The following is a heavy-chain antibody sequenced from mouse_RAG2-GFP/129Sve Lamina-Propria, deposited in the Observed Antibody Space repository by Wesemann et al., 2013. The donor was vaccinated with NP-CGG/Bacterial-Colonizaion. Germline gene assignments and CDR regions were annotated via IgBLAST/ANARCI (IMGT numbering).Heavy chain of an antibody. D-gene: IGHD2-13*01. CDR3: ARDRGDYYFDY. J-gene: IGHJ2*01. V-gene: IGHV5-9*01. CDR1: GFTFSSYA. Sequence: GGGLVKPGGSLKLSCAASGFTFSSYAMSWVRQTPEKRLEWVAYISSGGGNTYYPDSVKGRFTISRDNAKNTLYLQMSSLRSEDTALYYCARDRGDYYFDYWGQGTTLTVSS. CDR2: ISSGGGNT.